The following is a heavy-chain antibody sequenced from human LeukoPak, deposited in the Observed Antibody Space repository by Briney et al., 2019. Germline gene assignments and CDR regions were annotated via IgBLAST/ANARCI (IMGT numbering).Heavy chain of an antibody. J-gene: IGHJ4*02. CDR1: GDSISSDYN. CDR2: IHYSGTT. Sequence: SETLSLTCTVSGDSISSDYNWAWIRQPPGKGLKWIGNIHYSGTTHYNPSLKSRVTMSADTSKNQFSLRLSSVTAADTAVYYCARRKTNMAVGLWGQGILVTVSS. V-gene: IGHV4-39*01. CDR3: ARRKTNMAVGL. D-gene: IGHD4-23*01.